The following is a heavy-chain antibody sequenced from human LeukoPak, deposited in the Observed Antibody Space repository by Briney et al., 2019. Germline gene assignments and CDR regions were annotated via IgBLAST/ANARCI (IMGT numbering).Heavy chain of an antibody. Sequence: SETLSLTCAVYGGSFSGYYWSWIRQPPGKGLEWIGEINHSGSTNYNPSLKSRVTISVDTSKNQFSLRMSSVTASDTAVSYCAESRSTIFGVVRYFDYWGQGTLVTVSS. J-gene: IGHJ4*02. CDR1: GGSFSGYY. D-gene: IGHD3-3*01. CDR2: INHSGST. V-gene: IGHV4-34*01. CDR3: AESRSTIFGVVRYFDY.